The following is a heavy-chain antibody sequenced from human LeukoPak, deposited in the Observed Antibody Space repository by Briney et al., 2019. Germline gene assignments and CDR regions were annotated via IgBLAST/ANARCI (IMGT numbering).Heavy chain of an antibody. CDR3: ARDRARFGLDPLTTSVDY. CDR2: IWYDGSNK. Sequence: PGGSLRLSCAASGFTFSSYGMHWVRQAPGKGLEWVAVIWYDGSNKYYADSVKGRFTISRDNSKNTLYLQMNSLRAEDTAVYYCARDRARFGLDPLTTSVDYWGQGTLVTVSS. J-gene: IGHJ4*02. D-gene: IGHD3/OR15-3a*01. CDR1: GFTFSSYG. V-gene: IGHV3-33*01.